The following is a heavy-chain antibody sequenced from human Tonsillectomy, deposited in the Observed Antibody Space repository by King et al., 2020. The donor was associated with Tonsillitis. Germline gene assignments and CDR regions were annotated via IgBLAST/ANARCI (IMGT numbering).Heavy chain of an antibody. CDR3: AKSPSRVVTKRLYYFDY. J-gene: IGHJ4*02. CDR2: ISGSGGST. Sequence: VQLVESGGGLVQPGGSLRLSCAASGFTFSSYAMSWVRQAPGKGLEWVSAISGSGGSTYYAESVKGRFTISRDNSKNTLYLKMNSLRAEDTAVYYCAKSPSRVVTKRLYYFDYWGQGTLVTVSS. V-gene: IGHV3-23*04. D-gene: IGHD3-3*01. CDR1: GFTFSSYA.